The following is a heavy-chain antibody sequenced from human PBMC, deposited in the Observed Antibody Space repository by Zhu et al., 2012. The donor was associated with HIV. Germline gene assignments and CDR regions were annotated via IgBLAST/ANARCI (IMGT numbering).Heavy chain of an antibody. CDR1: GGSMSSHY. J-gene: IGHJ4*02. CDR3: ARSVKGQLVFDS. D-gene: IGHD1-1*01. V-gene: IGHV4-59*11. Sequence: QVQLQESGPGLVKPSETLSLTCTVSGGSMSSHYWNWIRQPPGKGLQWIGYMYSSGSTKYNFSLKSRVAISLDTSNNQFSLTLGSVTTADTAVYYCARSVKGQLVFDSWGQGALVTVSS. CDR2: MYSSGST.